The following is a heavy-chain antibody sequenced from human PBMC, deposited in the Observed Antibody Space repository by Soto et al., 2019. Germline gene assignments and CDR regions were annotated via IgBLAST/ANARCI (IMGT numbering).Heavy chain of an antibody. Sequence: GGSLRLSCAVSGFTFGNYWMHWVRQAPGKGLVWVSRVSPDGRTATYADSVKGRFTISRDNAKSTLYLQMNSLRAEDTAVYYCADSWLTTSYWGRGTLVTVSS. CDR2: VSPDGRTA. J-gene: IGHJ4*02. CDR3: ADSWLTTSY. D-gene: IGHD3-10*01. CDR1: GFTFGNYW. V-gene: IGHV3-74*01.